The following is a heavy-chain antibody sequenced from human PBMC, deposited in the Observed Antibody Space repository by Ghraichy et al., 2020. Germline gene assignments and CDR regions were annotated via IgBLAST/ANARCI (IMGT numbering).Heavy chain of an antibody. D-gene: IGHD6-6*01. CDR3: AKDAGIAARPPYYYGMDV. Sequence: GGSLRLSCAASGFTFSSYAMSWVRQAPGKGLEWVSAISGSGGSTYYADSVKGRFTISRDNSKNTLYLQMNSLRAEDTAVYYCAKDAGIAARPPYYYGMDVWGQGTTVTVSS. CDR2: ISGSGGST. V-gene: IGHV3-23*01. J-gene: IGHJ6*02. CDR1: GFTFSSYA.